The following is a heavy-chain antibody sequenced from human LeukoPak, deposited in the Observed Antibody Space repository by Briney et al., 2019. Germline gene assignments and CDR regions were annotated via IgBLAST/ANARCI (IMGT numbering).Heavy chain of an antibody. J-gene: IGHJ5*02. V-gene: IGHV3-7*01. CDR2: IKQDGSEK. Sequence: GGSLRRSCAAPGFTFSSYWMSWVRQAPGKGLEWVANIKQDGSEKYYVDSVKGRFTISRDNAKNSLYLQMNSLRAEDTAVYYCASLGITGTHDNWFDPWGQGTLVTVSS. CDR3: ASLGITGTHDNWFDP. CDR1: GFTFSSYW. D-gene: IGHD1-20*01.